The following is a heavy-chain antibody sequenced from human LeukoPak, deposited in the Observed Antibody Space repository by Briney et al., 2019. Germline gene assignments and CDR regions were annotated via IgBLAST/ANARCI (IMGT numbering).Heavy chain of an antibody. J-gene: IGHJ3*02. CDR3: SEEGRYSSGWYRGYGI. D-gene: IGHD6-19*01. Sequence: GGSLRLSCAASGFTFTNAWMSWVRQAPGKGLEWVGRINLKTDGGTTDYVAPVKGRFTISRDDSKSTLYLQMNSLETEDTGVYYCSEEGRYSSGWYRGYGIWGQGTMVTVSS. CDR2: INLKTDGGTT. V-gene: IGHV3-15*01. CDR1: GFTFTNAW.